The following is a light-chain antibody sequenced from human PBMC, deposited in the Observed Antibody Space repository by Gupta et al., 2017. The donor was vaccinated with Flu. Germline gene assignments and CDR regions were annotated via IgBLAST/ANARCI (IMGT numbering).Light chain of an antibody. CDR2: VVS. Sequence: VTITTTGTSSAVGGYNYVSWYQPHQDTVNKLIFDVVSGRPSAVPARFSGSNSGTTASLTLTVLQAEDEADDFCHYYAGTDNLGVFGGGTKLTVL. CDR3: HYYAGTDNLGV. CDR1: SSAVGGYNY. V-gene: IGLV2-8*01. J-gene: IGLJ3*02.